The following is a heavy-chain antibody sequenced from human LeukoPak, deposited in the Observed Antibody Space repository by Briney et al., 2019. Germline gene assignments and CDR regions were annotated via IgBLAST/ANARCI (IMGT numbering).Heavy chain of an antibody. D-gene: IGHD3-22*01. J-gene: IGHJ4*02. CDR1: AFTFSGSA. V-gene: IGHV3-73*01. CDR3: TRSTSDSSSSRFDY. CDR2: IRSKANGYAT. Sequence: GGSLKLSCAVSAFTFSGSAMHWVRQASGKGLEWVGRIRSKANGYATAYAASVKGKFTISRDDSKNTTYLQMNSLKAEDTAVYYCTRSTSDSSSSRFDYWGQGALVTVSS.